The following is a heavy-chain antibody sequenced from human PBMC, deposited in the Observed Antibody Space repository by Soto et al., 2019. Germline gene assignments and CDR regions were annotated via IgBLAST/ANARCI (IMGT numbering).Heavy chain of an antibody. CDR3: AREQTSYDFWSGYPGGNFDY. D-gene: IGHD3-3*01. CDR1: GFTFSSYG. Sequence: GGSLRLSCAASGFTFSSYGMHWVRQAPGKGLEWVAVIWYDGSNKYYADSVKGRFTISRDNSKNRLYLQMNSLRAEDTAVYYCAREQTSYDFWSGYPGGNFDYWGQGTLVTVSS. V-gene: IGHV3-33*01. CDR2: IWYDGSNK. J-gene: IGHJ4*02.